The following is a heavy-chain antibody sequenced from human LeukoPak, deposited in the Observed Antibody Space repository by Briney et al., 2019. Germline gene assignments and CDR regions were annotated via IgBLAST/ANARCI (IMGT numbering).Heavy chain of an antibody. D-gene: IGHD6-6*01. Sequence: GSLRLSCAASGFTFDDYGMSWVRQAPGKGLEWIGEINHSGITNYNPSLKSRVTISLDTSKNQFSLKLSSVTAADTAVYYCARKGGGQLVNTRRWFDPWGQGTLVTVSS. V-gene: IGHV4-34*01. CDR2: INHSGIT. CDR3: ARKGGGQLVNTRRWFDP. CDR1: GFTFDDYG. J-gene: IGHJ5*02.